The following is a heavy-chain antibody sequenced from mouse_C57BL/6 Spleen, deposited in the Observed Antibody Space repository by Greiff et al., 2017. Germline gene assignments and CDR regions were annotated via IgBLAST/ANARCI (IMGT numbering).Heavy chain of an antibody. V-gene: IGHV1-69*01. Sequence: QVQLQQPGAELVMPGASVKLSCKASGYTFTSYWMHWVKQRPGQGLEWIGEIDPSDSYTNYNQKFKGKSTLTVDKSSSTAYMQLSSLTSEDSAVYYCARKGIYYDNEDAMDYWGQGTSVTVSS. CDR1: GYTFTSYW. CDR2: IDPSDSYT. D-gene: IGHD2-4*01. CDR3: ARKGIYYDNEDAMDY. J-gene: IGHJ4*01.